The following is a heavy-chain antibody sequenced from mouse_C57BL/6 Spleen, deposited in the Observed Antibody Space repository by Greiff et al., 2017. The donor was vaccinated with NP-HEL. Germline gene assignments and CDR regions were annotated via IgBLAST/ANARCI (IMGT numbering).Heavy chain of an antibody. J-gene: IGHJ4*01. V-gene: IGHV5-17*01. CDR2: ISSGSSTI. CDR3: ARNLRYYGSSFYAMDY. Sequence: EVQRVESGGGLVKPGGSLKLSCAASGFTFSDYGMHWVRQAPEKGLEWVAYISSGSSTIYYADTVKGRFTISRDNAKNTLFLQMTSLRSEDTAMYYCARNLRYYGSSFYAMDYWGQGTSVTVSS. CDR1: GFTFSDYG. D-gene: IGHD1-1*01.